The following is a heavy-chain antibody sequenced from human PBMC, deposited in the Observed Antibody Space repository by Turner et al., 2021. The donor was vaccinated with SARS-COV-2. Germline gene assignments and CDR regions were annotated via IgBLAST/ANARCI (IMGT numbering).Heavy chain of an antibody. CDR2: ISSSSSYI. CDR1: GFTLSSYS. CDR3: ASIAAADPKYYHYYGMDV. Sequence: VQLVESGDGLVKPGGSLGLSWAASGFTLSSYSMNWVRQAPGKGLEWVSSISSSSSYIYYADSVKGRFTISRDNAKKSLYLKMNSLRAEDTAVYYCASIAAADPKYYHYYGMDVWGQGTTVTVSS. D-gene: IGHD6-13*01. V-gene: IGHV3-21*01. J-gene: IGHJ6*02.